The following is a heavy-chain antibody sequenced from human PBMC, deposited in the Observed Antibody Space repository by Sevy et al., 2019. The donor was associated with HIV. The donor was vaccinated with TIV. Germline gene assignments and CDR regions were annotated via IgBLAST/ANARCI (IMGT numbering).Heavy chain of an antibody. CDR2: IKQDGSEK. Sequence: GESLKISCAASGFTFSSYWMSWVRQAPGKGLEWVANIKQDGSEKYYVDSVKGRFTISRDNAKNSLYLQMNSLRAEDTAVYYCARRMITFGGDSNYGMDVWGQGTTVTVSS. CDR3: ARRMITFGGDSNYGMDV. D-gene: IGHD3-16*01. J-gene: IGHJ6*02. CDR1: GFTFSSYW. V-gene: IGHV3-7*01.